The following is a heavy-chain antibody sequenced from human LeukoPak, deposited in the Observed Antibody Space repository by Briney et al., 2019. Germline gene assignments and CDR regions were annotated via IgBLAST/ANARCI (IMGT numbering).Heavy chain of an antibody. CDR3: ARRLRGAAGHFDY. Sequence: GESLKISCKGSGYSFTSYWISWVRQMPGKGLEWMGRIDPSDSYTNYSPSFQGHVTISADKSISTAYLQWSSLKASDTAMYYCARRLRGAAGHFDYWGQGTLVSVST. J-gene: IGHJ4*02. V-gene: IGHV5-10-1*01. CDR2: IDPSDSYT. D-gene: IGHD6-13*01. CDR1: GYSFTSYW.